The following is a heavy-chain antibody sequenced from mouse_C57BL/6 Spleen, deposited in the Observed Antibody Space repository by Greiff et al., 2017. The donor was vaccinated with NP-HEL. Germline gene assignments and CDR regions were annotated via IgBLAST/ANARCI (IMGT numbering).Heavy chain of an antibody. V-gene: IGHV1-81*01. D-gene: IGHD2-5*01. CDR2: IYPRSGNT. J-gene: IGHJ1*03. CDR1: GYTFTSYG. Sequence: VQLQESGAELARPGASVKLSCKASGYTFTSYGISWVKQRTGQGLEWIGEIYPRSGNTYYNEKFKGRATLTADKSSSTAYMELRSLTSEDSAVYYCARWLYYSNHDYFDDWGTGTTVTVSS. CDR3: ARWLYYSNHDYFDD.